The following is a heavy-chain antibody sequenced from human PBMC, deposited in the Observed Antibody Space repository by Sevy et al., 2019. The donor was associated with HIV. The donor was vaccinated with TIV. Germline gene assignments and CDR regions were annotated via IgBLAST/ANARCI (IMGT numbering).Heavy chain of an antibody. CDR1: GFTFSSYS. CDR3: ARDSAIPAAKYYYGSGSYYTPDLWY. V-gene: IGHV3-21*01. D-gene: IGHD3-10*01. CDR2: ISSSSSYM. Sequence: GGSLRLSYAASGFTFSSYSMNWVRQAPGKGLEWVSSISSSSSYMYYADSVKGRFTISRDNAKNSLYLQMNSLRAEDTAVYYCARDSAIPAAKYYYGSGSYYTPDLWYWGQGTLVTVSS. J-gene: IGHJ4*02.